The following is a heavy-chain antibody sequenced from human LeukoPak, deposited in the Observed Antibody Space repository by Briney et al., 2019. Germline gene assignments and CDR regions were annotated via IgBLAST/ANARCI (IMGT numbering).Heavy chain of an antibody. V-gene: IGHV3-21*04. D-gene: IGHD5-18*01. CDR1: GFTFSSYS. J-gene: IGHJ6*03. CDR3: ARAELDTAMVLRYYYYMDV. CDR2: ISSSSSYI. Sequence: GGSLRLSCAASGFTFSSYSMNWVRQAPGKGLEWVSSISSSSSYIYYADSVKGRFTISRDNAKNSLYLQMNSLRAEDTALYYCARAELDTAMVLRYYYYMDVWGKGTTVTVSS.